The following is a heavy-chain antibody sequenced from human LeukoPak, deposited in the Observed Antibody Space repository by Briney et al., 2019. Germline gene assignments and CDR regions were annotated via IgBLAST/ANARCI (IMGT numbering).Heavy chain of an antibody. D-gene: IGHD6-19*01. CDR2: ISSSGSTI. CDR1: GFTFSSYS. V-gene: IGHV3-48*04. CDR3: ARDGEAVAGLDY. J-gene: IGHJ4*02. Sequence: GGSLRLSCAASGFTFSSYSMNWVRQAPGKGLEWVSYISSSGSTIYYADSVKGRFTISRDNAKNSLYLQMNSLRAEDTAVYYCARDGEAVAGLDYWGQGTLVTVSS.